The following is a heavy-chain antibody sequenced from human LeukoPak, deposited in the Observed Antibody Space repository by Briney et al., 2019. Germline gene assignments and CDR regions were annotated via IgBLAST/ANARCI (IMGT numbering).Heavy chain of an antibody. D-gene: IGHD6-6*01. CDR2: INLNSGGT. CDR1: GYTFTGYY. V-gene: IGHV1-2*02. CDR3: ASDPSSSDNFFDF. Sequence: ASVKVSCKASGYTFTGYYMHWVRQAPGQGLEWMGCINLNSGGTNYAQKFQGRVSMTRDTSISTAYMELSRLRSVEMAVYYCASDPSSSDNFFDFWGQGTLVTVSS. J-gene: IGHJ4*02.